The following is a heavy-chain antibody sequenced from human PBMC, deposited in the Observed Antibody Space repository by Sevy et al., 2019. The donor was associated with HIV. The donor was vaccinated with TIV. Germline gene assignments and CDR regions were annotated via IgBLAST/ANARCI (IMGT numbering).Heavy chain of an antibody. CDR3: AKDIGTYDYVWGSYRFNPFDI. V-gene: IGHV3-9*01. CDR2: ISWNSDNI. D-gene: IGHD3-16*02. Sequence: GGSLRLSCAASGFTFDDYAMHWVRQAPGKGLEWVSGISWNSDNIGYADSVKGRFTISRDNAKNSLYLQMNSLSTEDTALYYCAKDIGTYDYVWGSYRFNPFDIWGQGTMVTVSS. CDR1: GFTFDDYA. J-gene: IGHJ3*02.